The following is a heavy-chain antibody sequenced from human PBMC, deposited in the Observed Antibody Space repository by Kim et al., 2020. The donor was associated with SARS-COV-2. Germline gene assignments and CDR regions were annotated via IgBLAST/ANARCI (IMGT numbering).Heavy chain of an antibody. CDR1: GGSISSYY. CDR2: IYYSGST. V-gene: IGHV4-59*12. J-gene: IGHJ3*02. Sequence: SETLSLTCTVSGGSISSYYWSWIRQPPGKGLEWIGYIYYSGSTNYNPSLKSRVTISVDTSKNQFSLKLSSVTAADTAVYYGAREPGCGGDCYGVQDAFDIWGQGTMGTVSS. CDR3: AREPGCGGDCYGVQDAFDI. D-gene: IGHD2-21*02.